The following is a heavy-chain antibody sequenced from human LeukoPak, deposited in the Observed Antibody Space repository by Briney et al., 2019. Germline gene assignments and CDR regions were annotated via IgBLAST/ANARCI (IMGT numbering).Heavy chain of an antibody. D-gene: IGHD3-22*01. CDR3: AEAGSSGYLAQFDY. Sequence: PGGSLRLSCAASGFTFSSYGMHWVRQAPGKGLEWVAFIRYDGSNKYYADSVKGRFTISRDNSKNTLYLQMNSLRAEDTAVYYCAEAGSSGYLAQFDYWGQGTLVTVSS. V-gene: IGHV3-30*02. CDR1: GFTFSSYG. J-gene: IGHJ4*02. CDR2: IRYDGSNK.